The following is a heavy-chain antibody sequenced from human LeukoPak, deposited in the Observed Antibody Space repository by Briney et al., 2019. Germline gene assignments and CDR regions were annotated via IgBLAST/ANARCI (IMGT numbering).Heavy chain of an antibody. V-gene: IGHV3-30-3*01. J-gene: IGHJ4*02. CDR1: GFTFSSYW. CDR2: ISYDGSNK. Sequence: GGSLRLSCAASGFTFSSYWMTWVRQAPGKGLEWVAVISYDGSNKYYADSVKGRFTISRDNSKNTLYLQMNSLRAEDTAVYYCARVSDYSNNPFDYWGQGTLVTVSS. D-gene: IGHD4-11*01. CDR3: ARVSDYSNNPFDY.